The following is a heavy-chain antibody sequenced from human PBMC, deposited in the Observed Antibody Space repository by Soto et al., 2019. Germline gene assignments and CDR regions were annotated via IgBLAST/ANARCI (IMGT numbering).Heavy chain of an antibody. CDR2: ISANTGST. V-gene: IGHV1-18*01. D-gene: IGHD3-10*02. Sequence: VHLVQSGAEVKKPGASVKVSCKTSGYTFTTYGITWVRQAPGQGLEWMGWISANTGSTNYTQKFQGRLTMTTDTSTSTAYMELRSLRSDDTAVYYCARDLFDWGQGTLVTVSS. CDR3: ARDLFD. CDR1: GYTFTTYG. J-gene: IGHJ4*02.